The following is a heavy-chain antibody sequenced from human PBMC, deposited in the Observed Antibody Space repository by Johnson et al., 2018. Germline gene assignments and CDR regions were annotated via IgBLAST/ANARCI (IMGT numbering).Heavy chain of an antibody. J-gene: IGHJ3*02. Sequence: QVQLVESGGGVVQPGRSLRLSCAASGFTFSSYGMHWVRQAPGKGLEWVAVISYDGSNKYYADSVKGRFTISRDNSKNTLSLQMNSLRAEDTAVYYCAKYGDYDFSGLGAFDIWGQGTMVTVSS. D-gene: IGHD4-17*01. CDR2: ISYDGSNK. V-gene: IGHV3-30*18. CDR1: GFTFSSYG. CDR3: AKYGDYDFSGLGAFDI.